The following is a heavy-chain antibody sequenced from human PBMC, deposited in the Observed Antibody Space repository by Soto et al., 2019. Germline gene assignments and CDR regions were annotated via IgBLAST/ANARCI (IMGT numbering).Heavy chain of an antibody. CDR2: IYYSGST. V-gene: IGHV4-30-4*01. CDR3: AREEAFVSYFDY. Sequence: SETLSLTCTVSGGSISSGDYYWSWIRQPPGKGLEWIGYIYYSGSTYYNPSLKSRVTISVDTSKNQLSLKLSSVTAADTAVYYCAREEAFVSYFDYWGQGTLVTVSS. CDR1: GGSISSGDYY. D-gene: IGHD2-21*01. J-gene: IGHJ4*02.